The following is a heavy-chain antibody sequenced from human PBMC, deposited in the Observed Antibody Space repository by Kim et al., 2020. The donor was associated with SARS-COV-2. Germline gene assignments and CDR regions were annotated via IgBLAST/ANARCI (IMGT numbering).Heavy chain of an antibody. CDR1: GYTFTSYA. V-gene: IGHV1-3*01. J-gene: IGHJ6*03. CDR2: INAGNGNT. Sequence: ASVKVSCKASGYTFTSYAMHWVRQAPGQRLEWMGWINAGNGNTKYSQKFQGRVTITRDTSASTAYMELSSLRSEDTAGYYCARDSYYDIFRYYYYYMDVWGKGTAVTVSS. D-gene: IGHD3-9*01. CDR3: ARDSYYDIFRYYYYYMDV.